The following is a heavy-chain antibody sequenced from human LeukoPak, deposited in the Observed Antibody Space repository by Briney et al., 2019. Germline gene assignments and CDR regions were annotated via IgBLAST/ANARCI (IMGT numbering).Heavy chain of an antibody. CDR3: AKGHFGAGHY. Sequence: PGGSLRLSCAASGFTFGDYDMHWFRQPPGRGLQWVSLITGDGRTTSYAGPVKGRFTISRDNSKNSLYLHMNSLRTEDTALYYCAKGHFGAGHYWGQGTLVTVSS. D-gene: IGHD3-3*01. CDR2: ITGDGRTT. J-gene: IGHJ4*02. V-gene: IGHV3-43*02. CDR1: GFTFGDYD.